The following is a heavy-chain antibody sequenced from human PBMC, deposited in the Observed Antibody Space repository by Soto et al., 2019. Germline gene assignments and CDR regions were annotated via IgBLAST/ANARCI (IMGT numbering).Heavy chain of an antibody. Sequence: ASVKVSCKASGYTFTSYAMHWVRQAPGQRLEWMGWINAGNGNTKYSQKFQGRVTITRDTSASTAYMELSSLRSEDTAVYYCAKKARIAVAEYYFDYWGQGTLVTVSS. CDR3: AKKARIAVAEYYFDY. D-gene: IGHD6-19*01. J-gene: IGHJ4*02. CDR1: GYTFTSYA. V-gene: IGHV1-3*01. CDR2: INAGNGNT.